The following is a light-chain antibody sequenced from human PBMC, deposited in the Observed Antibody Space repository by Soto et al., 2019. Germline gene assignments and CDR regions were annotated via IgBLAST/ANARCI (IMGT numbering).Light chain of an antibody. J-gene: IGKJ1*01. Sequence: DIQMTQSPSILSASVGDRVTITCRASQSIRNWLAWYQQKPGKVPKVLIYESSTLQSGAPSRFSGSGSGTECTLTIDSLQPDDFGTYYWLHDDSYPWTFGPGTKVEV. CDR1: QSIRNW. CDR2: ESS. CDR3: LHDDSYPWT. V-gene: IGKV1-5*01.